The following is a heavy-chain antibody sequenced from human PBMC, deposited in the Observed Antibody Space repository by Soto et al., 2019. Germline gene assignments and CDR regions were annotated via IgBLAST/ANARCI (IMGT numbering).Heavy chain of an antibody. CDR3: TKGWEVYTN. J-gene: IGHJ4*02. D-gene: IGHD2-8*01. CDR2: IKSKTDGGTT. Sequence: EVQLVESGGGLVKPGGSLRLSCAASGFTVSNAWMNWVRQIPGKGLEWVSRIKSKTDGGTTDYAAPVKGRFTISRDDSKNTLYLQMNSLKIEDTAVYYCTKGWEVYTNWGQGTLVTVSS. CDR1: GFTVSNAW. V-gene: IGHV3-15*07.